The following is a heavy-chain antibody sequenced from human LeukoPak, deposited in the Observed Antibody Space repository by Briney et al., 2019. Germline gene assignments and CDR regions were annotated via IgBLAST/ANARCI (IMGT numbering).Heavy chain of an antibody. J-gene: IGHJ4*02. CDR1: GFTFSSYS. CDR3: ARDRASHSSGRNDY. V-gene: IGHV3-48*01. CDR2: ISSSSSTI. Sequence: GGSLRLSCAASGFTFSSYSMNWVRQAPGKGLEWVSYISSSSSTIYYADSVKGRFTISRDNAKNSLYLQMNSLRAEDTAVYYCARDRASHSSGRNDYWGQGTLVTVSS. D-gene: IGHD3-22*01.